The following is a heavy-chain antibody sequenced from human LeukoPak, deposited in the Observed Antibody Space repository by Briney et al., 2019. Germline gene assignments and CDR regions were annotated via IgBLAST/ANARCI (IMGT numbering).Heavy chain of an antibody. CDR2: IWYDGSNE. V-gene: IGHV3-33*01. Sequence: GRSLRLSCAASGFTFSSYGMHWVRQAPGKGLEWVAVIWYDGSNEYYADSVKGRFTISRDNSKNTLYLQMNSLRAEDTAVYYCARDGGRITMIVVDIALDYWGQGTLVTVSS. J-gene: IGHJ4*02. CDR3: ARDGGRITMIVVDIALDY. CDR1: GFTFSSYG. D-gene: IGHD3-22*01.